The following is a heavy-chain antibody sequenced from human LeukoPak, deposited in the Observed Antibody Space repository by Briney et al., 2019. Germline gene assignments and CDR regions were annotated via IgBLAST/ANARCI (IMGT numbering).Heavy chain of an antibody. V-gene: IGHV3-21*01. CDR2: ISSSSSYI. D-gene: IGHD6-13*01. Sequence: GGSLRLSCAASGFTFSSYSMAWVRQAPGKGLEWVSSISSSSSYIYYADSVKGRFTISRDNAKNSLYLQMNSLRAEDTAVYYCARDYSSPGNFDYWGQGTLVTVSS. CDR1: GFTFSSYS. CDR3: ARDYSSPGNFDY. J-gene: IGHJ4*02.